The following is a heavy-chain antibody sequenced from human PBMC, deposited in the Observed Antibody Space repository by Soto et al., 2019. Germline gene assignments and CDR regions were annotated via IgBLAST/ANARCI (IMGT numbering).Heavy chain of an antibody. Sequence: EVQLVESGGGLVQPGGSLRLSCAASGFTFSSYSMNWVRQAPGKGLEWVSYISSSSSTIYYADSVKGRFTISRDNAKNSLYQQLNSLRDEDTAVYYCARMVRYFDWSQDYWGQGTLVTVSS. V-gene: IGHV3-48*02. D-gene: IGHD3-9*01. CDR2: ISSSSSTI. CDR3: ARMVRYFDWSQDY. J-gene: IGHJ4*02. CDR1: GFTFSSYS.